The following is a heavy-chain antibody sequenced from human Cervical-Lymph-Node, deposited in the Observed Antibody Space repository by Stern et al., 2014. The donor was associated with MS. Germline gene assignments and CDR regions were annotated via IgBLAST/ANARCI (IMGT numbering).Heavy chain of an antibody. CDR1: GYTFTDYG. D-gene: IGHD4-17*01. CDR2: INGHSGVT. CDR3: ARDRANYGVFDY. V-gene: IGHV1-18*01. Sequence: QVQLVQSGGGVKKPGASVKVSCKTSGYTFTDYGVTWVRLAPGQGLEWMGWINGHSGVTNDARKFQDRVTITTDTSTNTAYLELRGLRADYTAIYYCARDRANYGVFDYWGQGSRVTVPA. J-gene: IGHJ4*02.